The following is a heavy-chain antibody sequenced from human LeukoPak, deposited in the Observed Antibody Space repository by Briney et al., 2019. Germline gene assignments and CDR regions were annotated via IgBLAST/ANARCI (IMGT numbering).Heavy chain of an antibody. CDR2: TYYRSRWYN. D-gene: IGHD6-13*01. V-gene: IGHV6-1*01. J-gene: IGHJ4*02. Sequence: SQTLSLTCAISGDSVSSNSAAWNWIRQSPSRGLDWLGRTYYRSRWYNEYALSVKSRITIIPDTSKNHFSLQLNSVTPEDTAVYYCARVPGIAAAGDRYFDYWGQGTLVTVSS. CDR3: ARVPGIAAAGDRYFDY. CDR1: GDSVSSNSAA.